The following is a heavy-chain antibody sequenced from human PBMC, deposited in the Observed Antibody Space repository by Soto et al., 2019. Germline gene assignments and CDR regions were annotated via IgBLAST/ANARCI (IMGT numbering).Heavy chain of an antibody. D-gene: IGHD2-15*01. Sequence: GGSLRLSCAASGFTFSSYAMSWVRQAPGKGLEWVSAISGSGGSTYYADSVKGRFTISRDNSKNTLYLQMNSLRAEDTAVYYGAKSGAPHCSGGSCYNWFDPWGQGTLVTVSS. CDR3: AKSGAPHCSGGSCYNWFDP. CDR1: GFTFSSYA. V-gene: IGHV3-23*01. J-gene: IGHJ5*02. CDR2: ISGSGGST.